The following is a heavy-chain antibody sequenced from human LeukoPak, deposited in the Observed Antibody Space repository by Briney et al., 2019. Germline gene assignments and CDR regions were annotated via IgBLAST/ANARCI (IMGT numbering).Heavy chain of an antibody. CDR1: GFTFSSYG. Sequence: PGGSLRLSCAASGFTFSSYGMHWVRQAPGKGLEWVAVISYDGSNKYYADSVKGRFTISRDNSKNTLYLQMNSLRAEDTAVYYCAKERPLYCSGGSCRYFQHWGQGTLVTVSS. CDR2: ISYDGSNK. V-gene: IGHV3-30*18. D-gene: IGHD2-15*01. CDR3: AKERPLYCSGGSCRYFQH. J-gene: IGHJ1*01.